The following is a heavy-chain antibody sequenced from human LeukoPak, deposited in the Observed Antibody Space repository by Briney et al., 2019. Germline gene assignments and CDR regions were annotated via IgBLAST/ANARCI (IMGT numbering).Heavy chain of an antibody. D-gene: IGHD3-22*01. V-gene: IGHV3-7*01. CDR1: GFTFSSYW. Sequence: GGXLRLSCAASGFTFSSYWMSWVRQAPGKGVEWVANIKQDGSEKYYVDSVKGRFTISRDNAKNSLYLQMNSLRAEDTAVYYCAREGYDSSGYYPTDYWGQGTLVTVSS. CDR2: IKQDGSEK. J-gene: IGHJ4*02. CDR3: AREGYDSSGYYPTDY.